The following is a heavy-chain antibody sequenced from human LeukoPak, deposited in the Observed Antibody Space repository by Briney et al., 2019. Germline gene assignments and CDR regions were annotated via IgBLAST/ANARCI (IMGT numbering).Heavy chain of an antibody. CDR1: GGTFSSYA. Sequence: SVKVSCKASGGTFSSYAISRVRQAPGQGLEWMGGIIPIFGTANYAQKFQGRVTITADESTSTAYMELSSLRSEDTAVYYCARYTRVVDTASEGMDVWGQGTTVTVSS. V-gene: IGHV1-69*13. CDR3: ARYTRVVDTASEGMDV. J-gene: IGHJ6*02. D-gene: IGHD5-18*01. CDR2: IIPIFGTA.